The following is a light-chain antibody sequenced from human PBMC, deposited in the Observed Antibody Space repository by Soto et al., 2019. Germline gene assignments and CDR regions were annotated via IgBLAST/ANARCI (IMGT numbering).Light chain of an antibody. Sequence: DIQLTQSPSSLSASVGDRVTISCRASQNIYTYVNCYQLKPGKAPNLLIFASSTLQSGVPSRFSGSRSGADFSLTISSLQPEDFAPYYCQPTYSNILIFGGGTRVEL. CDR3: QPTYSNILI. CDR1: QNIYTY. V-gene: IGKV1-39*01. CDR2: ASS. J-gene: IGKJ4*01.